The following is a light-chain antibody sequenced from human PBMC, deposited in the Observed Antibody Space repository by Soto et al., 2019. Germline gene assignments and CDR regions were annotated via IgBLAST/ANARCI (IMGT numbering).Light chain of an antibody. V-gene: IGKV3-20*01. CDR1: QSLSSSY. CDR2: GSS. Sequence: EIVLTQSPGTLSWSPGDRATLFCRTSQSLSSSYLAWYQQKPGQAPRLLMYGSSSRATGVPDRFSGGGSGTVFTLTITRLEPEDFAVYYCQQYGSSPYTFGQGTKLEIK. J-gene: IGKJ2*01. CDR3: QQYGSSPYT.